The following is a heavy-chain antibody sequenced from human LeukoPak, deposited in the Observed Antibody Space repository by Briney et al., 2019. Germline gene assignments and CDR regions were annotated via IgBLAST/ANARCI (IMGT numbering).Heavy chain of an antibody. V-gene: IGHV3-23*01. D-gene: IGHD3-16*01. CDR3: AKWPEGAMDYFDY. J-gene: IGHJ4*02. CDR1: GITFSTYA. Sequence: GGSLRLSCAASGITFSTYAMNWVRQAPGKGLEWVSVISGSAASTYYADSVKGRFTISRDNSKNTLYLEMSSLRVEDTAIYYCAKWPEGAMDYFDYWGQGTLVTVSS. CDR2: ISGSAAST.